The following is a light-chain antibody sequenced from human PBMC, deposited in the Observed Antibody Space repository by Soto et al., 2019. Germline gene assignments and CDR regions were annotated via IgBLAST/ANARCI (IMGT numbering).Light chain of an antibody. J-gene: IGKJ5*01. CDR3: QQHYSYPLT. Sequence: DRQLTQSPSFLSPSIGESVTITCRASQSISSYLAWYQQKPGQAPKLLIYAASNLQSGVPSRFSGSGSGTDFTLTISSLESEDFATYYCQQHYSYPLTFGRGTRLEI. V-gene: IGKV1-9*01. CDR1: QSISSY. CDR2: AAS.